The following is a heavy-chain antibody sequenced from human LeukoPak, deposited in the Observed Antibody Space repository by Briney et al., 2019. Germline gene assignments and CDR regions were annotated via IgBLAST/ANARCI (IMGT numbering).Heavy chain of an antibody. Sequence: GASVKVSCKASGYTFTRYGISWVRQAPGQGLEWMGWITAYNGNTNYAQKFQDRVTMTTDTSTSTVHMELRSLRSDDTAVYYCARANMVRGVGSFFDRNWFDPWGQGTLVTVSS. J-gene: IGHJ5*02. CDR2: ITAYNGNT. CDR1: GYTFTRYG. CDR3: ARANMVRGVGSFFDRNWFDP. D-gene: IGHD3-10*01. V-gene: IGHV1-18*01.